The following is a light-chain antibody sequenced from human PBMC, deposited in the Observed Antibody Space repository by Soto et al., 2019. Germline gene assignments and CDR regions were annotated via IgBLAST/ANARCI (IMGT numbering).Light chain of an antibody. V-gene: IGKV3D-15*01. Sequence: RVITQSPDTLSVSPGERATHSCRASETVRSNLAWYQQKPGQAPRLPIYAASTRATGIPARFIGNGSGTEFTLTISSLQSEDFAVYYCQQYNNWWTFGQGTKVDIK. CDR1: ETVRSN. J-gene: IGKJ1*01. CDR2: AAS. CDR3: QQYNNWWT.